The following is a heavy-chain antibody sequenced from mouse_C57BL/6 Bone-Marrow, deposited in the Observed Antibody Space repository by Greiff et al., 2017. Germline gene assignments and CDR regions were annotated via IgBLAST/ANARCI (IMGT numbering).Heavy chain of an antibody. CDR2: IYPSDSET. D-gene: IGHD2-3*01. Sequence: QVQLQQPGAELVRPGSSVKLSCKASGYTFTSYWMDWVKQRPGQGLEWIGNIYPSDSETHYNQKFKDKATWTVDKSSSTAYMQLSSLTSEDSAVYYCARSDGYPIFDYWGQGTTLTVSS. J-gene: IGHJ2*01. CDR1: GYTFTSYW. CDR3: ARSDGYPIFDY. V-gene: IGHV1-61*01.